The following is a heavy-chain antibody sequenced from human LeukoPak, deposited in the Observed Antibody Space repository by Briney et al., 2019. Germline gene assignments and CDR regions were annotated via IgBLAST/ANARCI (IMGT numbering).Heavy chain of an antibody. D-gene: IGHD2-21*02. CDR2: IKQDGSEK. CDR3: ARDHIVVVTAIPGS. V-gene: IGHV3-7*01. Sequence: QPGGSLRLSCAASGFTFSSYWMSWVRQAPGKGLEWVANIKQDGSEKYYVDSVKGRFTISRDNAKNSLYLQMNSLRAEDTAVYYCARDHIVVVTAIPGSWGQGTLVTVSS. J-gene: IGHJ5*02. CDR1: GFTFSSYW.